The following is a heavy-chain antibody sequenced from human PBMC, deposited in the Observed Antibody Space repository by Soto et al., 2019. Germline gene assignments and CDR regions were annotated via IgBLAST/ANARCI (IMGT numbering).Heavy chain of an antibody. CDR3: ARSPPPAVAAQRKEEFDY. CDR1: GYRFTSYL. D-gene: IGHD6-19*01. Sequence: GESLKISCQGSGYRFTSYLISWVRPLTGKGLEWMGRIDPSDSYTNYSPSFQGHVTISADKSISTAYLQWSSLKASDTAMYYYARSPPPAVAAQRKEEFDYWGQGTLVTVSS. V-gene: IGHV5-10-1*01. J-gene: IGHJ4*02. CDR2: IDPSDSYT.